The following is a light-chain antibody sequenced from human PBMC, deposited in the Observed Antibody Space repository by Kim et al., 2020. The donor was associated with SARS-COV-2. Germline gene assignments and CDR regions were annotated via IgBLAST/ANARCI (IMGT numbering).Light chain of an antibody. V-gene: IGLV3-1*01. J-gene: IGLJ1*01. CDR2: QDS. CDR3: QAWDGSTGV. Sequence: SYELTQPPSVSVSPGQTASITCSGDKLGNKYACWYQQRPGQSPILLIYQDSQRPSGIPERFSGSNSGSTATLTISGTQAMDEADYYCQAWDGSTGVFGTGTKVTVL. CDR1: KLGNKY.